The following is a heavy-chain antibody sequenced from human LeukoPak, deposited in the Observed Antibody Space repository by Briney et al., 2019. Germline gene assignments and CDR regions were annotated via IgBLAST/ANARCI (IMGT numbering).Heavy chain of an antibody. Sequence: GASVNVSCKASGYTFTGHFIHWVRQAPGQGPEWVGWIDPNSGGTKYAQKFQGRVTMTRDTSISTAYMELTRLTSDDTAVYYCARREWSGYYGEYWGQGTLVLVSS. D-gene: IGHD3-3*01. CDR3: ARREWSGYYGEY. J-gene: IGHJ4*02. CDR2: IDPNSGGT. V-gene: IGHV1-2*02. CDR1: GYTFTGHF.